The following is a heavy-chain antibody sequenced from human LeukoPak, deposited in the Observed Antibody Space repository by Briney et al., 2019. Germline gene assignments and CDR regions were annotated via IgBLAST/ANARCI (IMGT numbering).Heavy chain of an antibody. D-gene: IGHD6-19*01. J-gene: IGHJ4*02. CDR2: VFYSRNS. Sequence: KPSETLSLTCTVSGGFTSAYYWSWVRQPLGKGLEWIGSVFYSRNSNYNPSLTRRVAMSVDTSKSHFSLKLTSVIAADTAVYYCARVNPLGCFDQWGQGTLVAVSS. CDR3: ARVNPLGCFDQ. V-gene: IGHV4-59*13. CDR1: GGFTSAYY.